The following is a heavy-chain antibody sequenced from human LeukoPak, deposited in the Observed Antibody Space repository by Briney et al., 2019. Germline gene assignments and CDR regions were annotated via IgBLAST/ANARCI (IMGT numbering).Heavy chain of an antibody. CDR2: IKFDGSWT. J-gene: IGHJ4*02. V-gene: IGHV3-74*01. CDR3: VRDGDAYNFDY. D-gene: IGHD5-24*01. CDR1: GLTFSSHW. Sequence: GGSLRLSCAASGLTFSSHWMHWVRQAPGKGLVWVSRIKFDGSWTNYVDSVKGRFTISRDNAKSTLYLQMNSLRAEDTAVYYCVRDGDAYNFDYWGQGTLVTVSS.